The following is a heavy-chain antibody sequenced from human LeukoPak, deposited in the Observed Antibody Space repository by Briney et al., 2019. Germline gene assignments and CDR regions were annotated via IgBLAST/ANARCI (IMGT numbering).Heavy chain of an antibody. CDR3: ARDYSYCSSTSCFFSVYYYYYYGMDV. J-gene: IGHJ6*02. Sequence: ASVNVSCTASGYTFTSYAMHWVRQAPGQRLEWMGWINAGNGNTKYSQKFQGRVTITRDTSVSTAYMELSSLRSEDTAVYYCARDYSYCSSTSCFFSVYYYYYYGMDVWGQGTTVTVSS. D-gene: IGHD2-2*01. CDR1: GYTFTSYA. V-gene: IGHV1-3*01. CDR2: INAGNGNT.